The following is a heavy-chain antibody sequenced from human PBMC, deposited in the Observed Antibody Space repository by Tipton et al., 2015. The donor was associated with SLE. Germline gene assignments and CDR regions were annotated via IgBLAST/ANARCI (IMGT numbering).Heavy chain of an antibody. V-gene: IGHV4-59*12. J-gene: IGHJ4*02. CDR2: IYYSGST. D-gene: IGHD3-10*01. Sequence: TLSLTCTVSGGSISSYYWSWIRQPPGKGLEWIGYIYYSGSTNYNPSLKSRVTISVDTSKNQFSLKLSSVTAADTAVYYCARDDYYGSLGFDYWGQGTLVTVSS. CDR3: ARDDYYGSLGFDY. CDR1: GGSISSYY.